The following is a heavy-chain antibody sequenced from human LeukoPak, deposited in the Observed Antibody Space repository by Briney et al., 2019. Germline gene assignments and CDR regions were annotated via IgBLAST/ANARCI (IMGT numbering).Heavy chain of an antibody. D-gene: IGHD6-19*01. V-gene: IGHV4-61*01. CDR2: AHHRGST. CDR1: GGSVSSGSYY. CDR3: ATEGTYSSGWYDY. J-gene: IGHJ4*02. Sequence: SSETLSLTCTVPGGSVSSGSYYWSWIRQPPGKGLEWIGYAHHRGSTNYNPSLKSRVTISVDTSKNQFSLKLNSVTAADTAVYYCATEGTYSSGWYDYWGQGTLVTVSS.